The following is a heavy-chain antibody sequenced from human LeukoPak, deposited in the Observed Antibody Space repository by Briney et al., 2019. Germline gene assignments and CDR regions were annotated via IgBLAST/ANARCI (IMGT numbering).Heavy chain of an antibody. CDR3: ARHVYGKGMYV. Sequence: SSETLSLTCTVSGDSFNGYYWDWIRQPPGKGLECVGYMYSSGSTAYNPSLKSRLSISIDTSKSQFSLTLSSVTAADTAVYFCARHVYGKGMYVWGKGTTVTVSS. CDR2: MYSSGST. V-gene: IGHV4-59*08. CDR1: GDSFNGYY. J-gene: IGHJ6*04. D-gene: IGHD4-17*01.